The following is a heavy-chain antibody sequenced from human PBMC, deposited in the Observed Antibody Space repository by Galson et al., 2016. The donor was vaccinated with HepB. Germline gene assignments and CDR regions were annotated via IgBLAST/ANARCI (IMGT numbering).Heavy chain of an antibody. CDR1: GFTFNNYA. CDR2: ISSDGSNK. J-gene: IGHJ4*02. Sequence: LRLPCAASGFTFNNYAIHWVRQAPGKGLEWVAVISSDGSNKYYVDSVKGRFTISRGNSKNTLYLKMNRLRAEDTAVYFCAKDAILGCGRDCYTDFWGQGTLVTVSS. CDR3: AKDAILGCGRDCYTDF. V-gene: IGHV3-30*18. D-gene: IGHD2-21*02.